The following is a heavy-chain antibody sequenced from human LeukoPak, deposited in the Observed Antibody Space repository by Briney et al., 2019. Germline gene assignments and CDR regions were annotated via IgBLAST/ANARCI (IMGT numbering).Heavy chain of an antibody. D-gene: IGHD5-24*01. CDR3: ARDNSLQDMAWWFDP. CDR2: INTSGGST. V-gene: IGHV1-46*01. Sequence: ASVKVSCKASGYTFTSYYMHWVRQAPGQGLEWMGIINTSGGSTSYAQKFQGRVTLTRDMSTSTDYMELSSLRSEDTAVYYCARDNSLQDMAWWFDPWGQGTLVIVSS. CDR1: GYTFTSYY. J-gene: IGHJ5*02.